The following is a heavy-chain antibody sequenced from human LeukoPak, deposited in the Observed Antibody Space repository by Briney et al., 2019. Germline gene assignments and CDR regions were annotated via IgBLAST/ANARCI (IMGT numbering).Heavy chain of an antibody. CDR3: ARRGGVVPAANYWYFDL. CDR2: IYYSGST. CDR1: GGSISSSSYY. D-gene: IGHD2-2*01. V-gene: IGHV4-39*01. J-gene: IGHJ2*01. Sequence: PSETLSLTCTVSGGSISSSSYYWGWIRQPPGKGLEWIGSIYYSGSTYYNPSLKSRVTISVDTSKNQFSLKLSSVTAADTAVYYCARRGGVVPAANYWYFDLWGRGTLVTVSS.